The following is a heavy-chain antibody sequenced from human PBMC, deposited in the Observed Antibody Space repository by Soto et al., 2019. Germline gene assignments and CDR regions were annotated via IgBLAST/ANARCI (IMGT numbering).Heavy chain of an antibody. CDR1: GGSISSYY. Sequence: QVQLQESGPGLVKPSETLSLTCTVSGGSISSYYWSWIRQPPGKGLEWIGYIYYSGSTNYNPALKSRVTISVDTSKNQFSLKLSSVTAADTAVYYCARSPQRGQWLVFRPFDIWGQGTMVTVSS. CDR2: IYYSGST. CDR3: ARSPQRGQWLVFRPFDI. J-gene: IGHJ3*02. D-gene: IGHD6-19*01. V-gene: IGHV4-59*08.